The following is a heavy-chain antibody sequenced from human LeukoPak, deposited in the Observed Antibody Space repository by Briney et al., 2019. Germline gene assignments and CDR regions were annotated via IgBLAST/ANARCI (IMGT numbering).Heavy chain of an antibody. J-gene: IGHJ4*02. CDR3: ATGDSGRGPFDY. CDR2: IIPVFGTA. CDR1: GGSISSHP. D-gene: IGHD5-12*01. V-gene: IGHV1-69*06. Sequence: GASVKVSCKASGGSISSHPVSWVRQAPGQGLEWMGGIIPVFGTADYAQKFQGRITITADTSTSTVYMEWSSLRFEDTAIYFCATGDSGRGPFDYWGQGTLVTVSS.